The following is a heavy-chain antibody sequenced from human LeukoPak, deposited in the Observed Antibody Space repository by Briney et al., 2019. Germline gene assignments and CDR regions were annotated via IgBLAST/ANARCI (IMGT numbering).Heavy chain of an antibody. J-gene: IGHJ5*02. V-gene: IGHV1-69*04. CDR2: IIPILGIA. Sequence: SVKVSCKASGGTFSSYAIGWVRQAPGQGLEWMGRIIPILGIANYAQKFQGRVTITADKSTSTAYMELSSLRSEDTAVYYCARDPYYGDYEGDWFDPWGQGTLVTVSS. CDR3: ARDPYYGDYEGDWFDP. CDR1: GGTFSSYA. D-gene: IGHD4-17*01.